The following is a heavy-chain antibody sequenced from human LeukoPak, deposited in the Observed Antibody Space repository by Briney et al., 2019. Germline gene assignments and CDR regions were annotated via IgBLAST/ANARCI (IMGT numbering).Heavy chain of an antibody. CDR2: IYYSGST. Sequence: PSETLSLTCTVSGGSISTYYWSWLRQSPGKGLEWIGYIYYSGSTSYNPSLKSRVTISIDTSKTQFSLKLSSVTAADTAVYYCARVVYSGSWGYFDYWGQGALVTVSS. CDR1: GGSISTYY. D-gene: IGHD3-10*01. J-gene: IGHJ4*02. V-gene: IGHV4-59*01. CDR3: ARVVYSGSWGYFDY.